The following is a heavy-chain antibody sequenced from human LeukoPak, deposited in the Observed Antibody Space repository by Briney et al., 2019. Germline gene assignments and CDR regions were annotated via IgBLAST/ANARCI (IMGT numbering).Heavy chain of an antibody. Sequence: GGSLRLSCAASGFTFSSYGMHWVRQAPGRGLEWVAVIWYDGSNKYYGDSVKGRFTISRDNSKKTLYLQMNSLRVEDTAVYYCARGDGYNDAEYLQHWGQGTLVTVS. V-gene: IGHV3-33*01. CDR1: GFTFSSYG. J-gene: IGHJ1*01. CDR2: IWYDGSNK. CDR3: ARGDGYNDAEYLQH. D-gene: IGHD5-24*01.